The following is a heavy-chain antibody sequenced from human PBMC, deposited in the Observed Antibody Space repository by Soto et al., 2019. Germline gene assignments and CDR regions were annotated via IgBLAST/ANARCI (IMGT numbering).Heavy chain of an antibody. CDR1: GGSFSGYY. D-gene: IGHD3-10*01. Sequence: SETLSLTCAVYGGSFSGYYWSWIRQPPGKGLEWIGEINHSGSTNYNPSLKSRVTISVDTSKNQFSLKLSSVTAADTAVYYCARVGYHSGSGSYYSTYYFDYWGQGTLVTVSS. CDR2: INHSGST. V-gene: IGHV4-34*01. CDR3: ARVGYHSGSGSYYSTYYFDY. J-gene: IGHJ4*02.